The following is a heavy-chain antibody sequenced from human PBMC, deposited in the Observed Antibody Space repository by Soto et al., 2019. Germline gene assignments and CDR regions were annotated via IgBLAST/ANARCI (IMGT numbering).Heavy chain of an antibody. Sequence: QLQLQESGPGLVKPSETLSLTCTVSGGSISSSSYYWGWIRQPPGKGLEWIGSIYYSGSTYYNPSLKSRVTISVDTSKNQFSLKLSSVTAADTAVYYCARLTFGVVIDYYYGMDVWGQGTTVTVSS. CDR3: ARLTFGVVIDYYYGMDV. D-gene: IGHD3-16*02. CDR2: IYYSGST. V-gene: IGHV4-39*01. J-gene: IGHJ6*02. CDR1: GGSISSSSYY.